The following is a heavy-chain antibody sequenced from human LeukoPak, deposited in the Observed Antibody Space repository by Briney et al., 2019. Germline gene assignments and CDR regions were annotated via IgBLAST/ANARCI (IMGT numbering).Heavy chain of an antibody. V-gene: IGHV4-4*02. J-gene: IGHJ4*02. CDR3: ARDRQDSFSSGWYGFDY. CDR1: GGSISSSNW. CDR2: IYHSGST. Sequence: PSGTLSLTCAVSGGSISSSNWWSWVRQPPGQGLEWIGEIYHSGSTNYNPSLKSRVTISVDKSKNQFSLKLSSVTAADTAVYYCARDRQDSFSSGWYGFDYWGQGTLVTVSS. D-gene: IGHD6-19*01.